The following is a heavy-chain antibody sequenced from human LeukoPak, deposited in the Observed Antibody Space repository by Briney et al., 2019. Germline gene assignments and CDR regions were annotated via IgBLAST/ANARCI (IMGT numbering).Heavy chain of an antibody. Sequence: PSETLSLTCAVYGGSFSGYYWSWIRQPPGKGLEWIGEINHSGSTNYNPSLKSRVTISVDTSKNQFSLKLSSVTAADTAVYYCARMGDYSDYWGQGTLVTVSS. CDR2: INHSGST. J-gene: IGHJ4*02. CDR3: ARMGDYSDY. V-gene: IGHV4-34*01. CDR1: GGSFSGYY.